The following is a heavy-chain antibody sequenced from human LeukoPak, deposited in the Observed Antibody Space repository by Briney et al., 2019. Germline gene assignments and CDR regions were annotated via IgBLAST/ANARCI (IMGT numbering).Heavy chain of an antibody. Sequence: GGSLRLSCAASGFTFSSYAMSWVRQAPGKGLEWVSAISGSGGSTYYADSVKGRFTISRDNPKNTLYLQMNSLRAEDTAVYYCAKDFPRRYSYGYREDYYYGMDVWGQGTMVTVSS. CDR1: GFTFSSYA. D-gene: IGHD5-18*01. CDR2: ISGSGGST. V-gene: IGHV3-23*01. CDR3: AKDFPRRYSYGYREDYYYGMDV. J-gene: IGHJ6*02.